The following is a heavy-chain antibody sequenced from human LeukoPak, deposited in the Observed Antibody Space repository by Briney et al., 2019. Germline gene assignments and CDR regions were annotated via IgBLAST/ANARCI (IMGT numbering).Heavy chain of an antibody. CDR3: ARGYCSGGSCCCFDY. CDR2: IIPIFGTA. Sequence: SVKVSCKASGGTFSSYAISWVRQAPGQGLEWMGGIIPIFGTANYAQKFQGRITITTDESTSTAYMELSSLRPEDTAVYYCARGYCSGGSCCCFDYWGQGTLVTVSS. V-gene: IGHV1-69*05. J-gene: IGHJ4*02. CDR1: GGTFSSYA. D-gene: IGHD2-15*01.